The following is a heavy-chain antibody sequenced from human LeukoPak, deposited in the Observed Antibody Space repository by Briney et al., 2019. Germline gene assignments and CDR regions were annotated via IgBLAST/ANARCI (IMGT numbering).Heavy chain of an antibody. J-gene: IGHJ4*02. CDR3: ALPSVAGYYFDY. Sequence: SETLSLTCAVSGYSISSGYYWGWIRQPPGKGLEWIGGIYHSGSTYYNPSLKSRVTISVDTSKNQFSLKLSSVTAADTAVYYCALPSVAGYYFDYWGQGTLVTVSS. CDR1: GYSISSGYY. D-gene: IGHD6-19*01. CDR2: IYHSGST. V-gene: IGHV4-38-2*01.